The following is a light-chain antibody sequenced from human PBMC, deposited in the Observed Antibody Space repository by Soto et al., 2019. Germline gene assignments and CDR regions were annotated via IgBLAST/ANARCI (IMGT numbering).Light chain of an antibody. Sequence: AIRMTQSPSSFSASTGDRVTITCRASQGISSYLAWYQQKPGKAPKLLIYAASTLQSGVPSRFSGSGSGTDFTLTISSLQPEDFATYHCQQFNTYPTFGGGTKVDIK. V-gene: IGKV1-8*01. CDR3: QQFNTYPT. J-gene: IGKJ4*01. CDR2: AAS. CDR1: QGISSY.